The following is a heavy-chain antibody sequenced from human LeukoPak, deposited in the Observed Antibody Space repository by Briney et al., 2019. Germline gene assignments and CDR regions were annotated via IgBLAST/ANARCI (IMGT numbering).Heavy chain of an antibody. CDR1: GFTFSSYS. Sequence: GGSLRLSCAASGFTFSSYSMNWVRQAPGKGLEWVLSISSSSSYIYYADSVKGRFTISRDNAKNSLYLQMNSLRAEDTAVYYCARVPGFRARDYWGQGTLVTVSS. CDR3: ARVPGFRARDY. V-gene: IGHV3-21*01. CDR2: ISSSSSYI. D-gene: IGHD3-10*01. J-gene: IGHJ4*02.